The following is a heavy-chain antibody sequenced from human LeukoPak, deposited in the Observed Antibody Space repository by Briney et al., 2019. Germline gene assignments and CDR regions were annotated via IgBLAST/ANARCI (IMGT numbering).Heavy chain of an antibody. J-gene: IGHJ4*02. V-gene: IGHV3-48*01. Sequence: GGSLRLPCAASGFTFSSYSMNWVRQAPGKGLEWVSYISSSSSTIYYADSVKGRFTISRDNAKNSLYLQMNSLRAEDTAVYYCAREPCSGGSCYEAPDYWGQGTLVTVSS. CDR1: GFTFSSYS. D-gene: IGHD2-15*01. CDR3: AREPCSGGSCYEAPDY. CDR2: ISSSSSTI.